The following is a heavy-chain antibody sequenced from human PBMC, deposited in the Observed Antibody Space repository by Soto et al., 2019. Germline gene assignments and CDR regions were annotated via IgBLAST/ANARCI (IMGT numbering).Heavy chain of an antibody. CDR1: GYNFNQYY. CDR3: ARGPEDSDVPRWDY. J-gene: IGHJ4*02. CDR2: INLRGGTT. D-gene: IGHD1-26*01. V-gene: IGHV1-46*02. Sequence: QVQLMQSGAEVRKPGASVRLSCETSGYNFNQYYIHWVRQAPGQGLEWMGIINLRGGTTEYAHKFRGRVTVTGDTSTKTALMELRSLRSEDTAMYFCARGPEDSDVPRWDYWGQGTLVTVSS.